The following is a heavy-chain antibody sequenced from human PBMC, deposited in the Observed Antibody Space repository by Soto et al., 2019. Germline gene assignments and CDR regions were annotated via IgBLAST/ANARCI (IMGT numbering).Heavy chain of an antibody. CDR3: ADSWLTTSY. Sequence: PGGSLRLSCAASGFTFRNFWMHWVRQAPGKGLVWVSRISPDGITTSYADSVKGRFTISRDNAKSTLYLQMNSLRAEDTAVYYCADSWLTTSYWGLGTLVTVYS. J-gene: IGHJ4*02. CDR2: ISPDGITT. CDR1: GFTFRNFW. V-gene: IGHV3-74*01. D-gene: IGHD5-12*01.